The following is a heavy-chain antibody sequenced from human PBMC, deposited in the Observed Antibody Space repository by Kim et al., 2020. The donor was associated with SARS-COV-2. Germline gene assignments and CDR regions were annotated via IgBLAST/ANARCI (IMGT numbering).Heavy chain of an antibody. Sequence: GGSLRLSCAASGFTFSSYGMHWVRQAPGKGLEWVAVISYDGSNKYYADSVKGRFTISRDNSKNTLYLQMNSLRAEDTAVYYGAKDRYYDILTGYYDYWG. J-gene: IGHJ4*01. CDR1: GFTFSSYG. CDR3: AKDRYYDILTGYYDY. V-gene: IGHV3-30*18. CDR2: ISYDGSNK. D-gene: IGHD3-9*01.